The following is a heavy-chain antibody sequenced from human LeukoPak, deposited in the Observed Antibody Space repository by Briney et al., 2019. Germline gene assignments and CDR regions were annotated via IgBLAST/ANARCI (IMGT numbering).Heavy chain of an antibody. CDR2: IYYSGST. J-gene: IGHJ4*02. CDR1: GGSISSYY. V-gene: IGHV4-59*12. Sequence: SETLSLTCTVSGGSISSYYWSWIRQPPGKGLEWIGYIYYSGSTNYNPSLKSRVTMSVDTSKNQFSLKLSSVTAADTAVYYCAGSGIAVAGMFDYWGQGTLVTVSS. D-gene: IGHD6-19*01. CDR3: AGSGIAVAGMFDY.